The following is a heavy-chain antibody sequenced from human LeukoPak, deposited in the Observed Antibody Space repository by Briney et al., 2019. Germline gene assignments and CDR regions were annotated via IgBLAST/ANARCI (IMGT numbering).Heavy chain of an antibody. CDR3: SRGLRFPDV. J-gene: IGHJ6*04. CDR2: IRTKTYAEAT. D-gene: IGHD3-3*01. V-gene: IGHV3-49*03. Sequence: GGSLRLSCTVSAYTLADPALTCFSLAPGRGLEWVGVIRTKTYAEATEYAASVKGRFTFSRDDSNSIAHLQMNSLKTEDTAVYYCSRGLRFPDVWGKGTTVTASS. CDR1: AYTLADPA.